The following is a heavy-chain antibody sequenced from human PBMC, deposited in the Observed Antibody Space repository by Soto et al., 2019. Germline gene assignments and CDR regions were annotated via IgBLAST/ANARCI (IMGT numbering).Heavy chain of an antibody. J-gene: IGHJ5*02. V-gene: IGHV2-5*02. CDR3: AHSGSTSSYVDWFDP. Sequence: QITLKESGPTLVKPTQTLTLTCTFSGFSLSTSGVGVGWIRQPPGKALEWLALIYWDDDKRYSPSLKSRLTITKDTAKTQVVLTMTNMDPVDTATYYCAHSGSTSSYVDWFDPWGQGTLVTVSS. D-gene: IGHD2-2*01. CDR2: IYWDDDK. CDR1: GFSLSTSGVG.